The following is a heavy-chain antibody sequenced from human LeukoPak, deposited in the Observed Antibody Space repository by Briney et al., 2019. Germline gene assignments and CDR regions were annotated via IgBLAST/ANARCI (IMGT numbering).Heavy chain of an antibody. CDR2: ISSSSSTI. J-gene: IGHJ6*02. CDR3: ARDLGGYYYTLSFYYYGMDV. CDR1: GFTFSSSG. V-gene: IGHV3-48*02. D-gene: IGHD3-22*01. Sequence: GGSLRLSCAASGFTFSSSGMNWVRQAPGKGLEWVSYISSSSSTIYYADSVKGRFTISRDNAKNSLYLQMNSLRDEDTAVYYCARDLGGYYYTLSFYYYGMDVWGQGTTVTVSS.